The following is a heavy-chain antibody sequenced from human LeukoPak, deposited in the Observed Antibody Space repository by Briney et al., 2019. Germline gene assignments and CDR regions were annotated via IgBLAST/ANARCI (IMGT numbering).Heavy chain of an antibody. CDR3: ARGVRGVIAYFDY. D-gene: IGHD3-10*01. CDR2: IYHSGST. CDR1: GGSFSGYY. V-gene: IGHV4-34*01. Sequence: SETLSLTCAVYGGSFSGYYWSWIRQPPGKGLEWIGYIYHSGSTYYNPSLKSRVTISVDRSKNQFSLKLSSVTAADTAVYYCARGVRGVIAYFDYWGQGTLVTVSS. J-gene: IGHJ4*02.